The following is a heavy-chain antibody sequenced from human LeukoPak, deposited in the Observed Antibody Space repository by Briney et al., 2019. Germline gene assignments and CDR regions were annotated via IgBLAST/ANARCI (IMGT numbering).Heavy chain of an antibody. CDR2: IRYDGTNK. CDR3: AKDPRTDYYYGYYYYYMDV. V-gene: IGHV3-30*02. D-gene: IGHD3-10*01. J-gene: IGHJ6*03. CDR1: GFSFSNYG. Sequence: GGSLRLSCVASGFSFSNYGMHWVRQAPGKGLEWVAFIRYDGTNKFYVDSVKGRFAISRDNSKNTLYLQMNSLRAEDTAVYYCAKDPRTDYYYGYYYYYMDVWGKGTTVTISS.